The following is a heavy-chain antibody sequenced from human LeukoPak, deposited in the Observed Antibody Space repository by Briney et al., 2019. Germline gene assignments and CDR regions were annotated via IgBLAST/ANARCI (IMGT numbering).Heavy chain of an antibody. CDR3: AKGGAEGVAVAMHYYYYYMDV. V-gene: IGHV3-53*01. D-gene: IGHD6-19*01. CDR2: LYSGGTT. Sequence: GGSLRLSCAASGLIVSSNYMTWVRQAPGKGLEWISVLYSGGTTYYADSVKGRFTISRDNSKNTLYLQMNSLRAEDTAVYYCAKGGAEGVAVAMHYYYYYMDVWGKGTTVTISS. CDR1: GLIVSSNY. J-gene: IGHJ6*03.